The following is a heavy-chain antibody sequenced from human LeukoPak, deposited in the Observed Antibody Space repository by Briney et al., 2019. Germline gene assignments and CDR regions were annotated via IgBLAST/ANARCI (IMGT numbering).Heavy chain of an antibody. CDR2: IHYSGST. CDR3: ARKVLTGYYIALYYYYYGMDV. V-gene: IGHV4-61*08. Sequence: SETLSLTCTVSGGSDSSGGYYWSWIRQPPGKGLEWIGYIHYSGSTKYNPSLKSRVTISVDTSKNQFSLKLSSVTAADTAVYYCARKVLTGYYIALYYYYYGMDVWGQGTTVTVSS. J-gene: IGHJ6*02. CDR1: GGSDSSGGYY. D-gene: IGHD3-9*01.